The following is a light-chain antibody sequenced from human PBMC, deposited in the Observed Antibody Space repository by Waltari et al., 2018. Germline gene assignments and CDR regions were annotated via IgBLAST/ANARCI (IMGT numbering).Light chain of an antibody. CDR1: SGHSSNI. V-gene: IGLV4-69*01. Sequence: QLVLTQSPSASASLGASVKFTCTLSSGHSSNIIAWHQQQPEKGPRYLLKVNRDGSHSKGDGIPVRFSGSGAGTARYLTISSVQSEDEADYYCQTGGHGTWVFGGGTKLTVL. CDR2: VNRDGSH. J-gene: IGLJ3*02. CDR3: QTGGHGTWV.